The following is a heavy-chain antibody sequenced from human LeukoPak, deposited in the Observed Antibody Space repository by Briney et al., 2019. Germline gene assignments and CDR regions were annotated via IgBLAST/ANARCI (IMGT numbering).Heavy chain of an antibody. CDR1: GFTFSSYS. V-gene: IGHV3-21*01. J-gene: IGHJ4*02. CDR2: ISSSSSYI. D-gene: IGHD3-3*01. Sequence: GGSLRLSCAASGFTFSSYSMNWVRQAPGMGLEWVSSISSSSSYIYYADSVKGRFTISRDNAKNSLYLQMNSLRAEDTAVYYCARAYDFWSGYTGTYYFDYWGQGTLVTVSS. CDR3: ARAYDFWSGYTGTYYFDY.